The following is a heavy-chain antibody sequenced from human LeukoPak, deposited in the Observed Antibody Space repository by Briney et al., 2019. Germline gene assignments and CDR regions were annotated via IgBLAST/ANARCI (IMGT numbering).Heavy chain of an antibody. CDR3: AKGQLLLPPDY. Sequence: GGSLRLSCAASGFTFDDYAMHWVRQAPGKGLEWVSGISWNSGSIGYADSVKGRFTISRDNAKNSLYLQMNSLRAEDTALYYCAKGQLLLPPDYWGQGTLVTVSS. V-gene: IGHV3-9*01. CDR2: ISWNSGSI. D-gene: IGHD2-15*01. CDR1: GFTFDDYA. J-gene: IGHJ4*02.